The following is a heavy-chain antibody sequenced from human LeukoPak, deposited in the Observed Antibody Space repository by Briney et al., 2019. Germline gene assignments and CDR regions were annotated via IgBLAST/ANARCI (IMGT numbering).Heavy chain of an antibody. CDR2: IYKSGST. CDR1: GGSISSGSYY. Sequence: SETLSLTCTVSGGSISSGSYYWSWIRQPAGKGLEWMGNIYKSGSTNYNPSLKSQLTISADTSKNQFSLQLNFVTAADTALYYCVPAPNPDFFDYWGRGTLVTVSS. V-gene: IGHV4-61*09. D-gene: IGHD1-14*01. CDR3: VPAPNPDFFDY. J-gene: IGHJ4*01.